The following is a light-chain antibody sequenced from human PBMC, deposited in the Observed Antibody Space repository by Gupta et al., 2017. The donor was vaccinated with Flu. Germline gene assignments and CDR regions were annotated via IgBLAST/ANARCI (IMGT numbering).Light chain of an antibody. CDR1: QGIGNY. V-gene: IGKV1-27*01. J-gene: IGKJ1*01. CDR2: AAS. CDR3: RKVNHDPRT. Sequence: DIQMTQSPSSLSASVGDRVTITCRASQGIGNYVTWYQQKPGKVPRLLIYAASILHSGVPSRFSGSGSGTEFTLTISSLQPEDVATNYCRKVNHDPRTFGQGTKVEIK.